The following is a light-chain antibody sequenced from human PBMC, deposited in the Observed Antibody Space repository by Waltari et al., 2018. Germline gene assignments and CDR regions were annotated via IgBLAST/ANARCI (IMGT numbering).Light chain of an antibody. CDR3: QQYYSIPYT. Sequence: DIVMTQSPDSLTMSLGERATSNCKTSQSVLYDSNNRNYLAWYQQKPRQPPKLLLYWSSSRQSGVSDRFSGSGSETDFTLSISNLQAEDVAVYYCQQYYSIPYTFGQGTKLDLK. CDR1: QSVLYDSNNRNY. V-gene: IGKV4-1*01. J-gene: IGKJ2*01. CDR2: WSS.